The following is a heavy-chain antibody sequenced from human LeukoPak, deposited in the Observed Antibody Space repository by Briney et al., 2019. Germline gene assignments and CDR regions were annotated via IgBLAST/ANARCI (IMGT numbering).Heavy chain of an antibody. J-gene: IGHJ4*02. CDR2: IKSDGSTT. Sequence: GGSLRLSCAASGFTFSSYWMHWVRQAPGKGLVWVSRIKSDGSTTAYADSVKGRFTISRDNAKNTLYLQMNSLRAEDTAVYYCARVVDTHFDYWGQGTLVTVSS. CDR1: GFTFSSYW. D-gene: IGHD5-18*01. CDR3: ARVVDTHFDY. V-gene: IGHV3-74*01.